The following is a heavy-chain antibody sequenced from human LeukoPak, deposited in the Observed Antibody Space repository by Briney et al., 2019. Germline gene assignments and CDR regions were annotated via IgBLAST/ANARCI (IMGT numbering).Heavy chain of an antibody. CDR3: TRELGSYSSSSQGDY. Sequence: PGGSLRLSCAGSGFTFSAYWMSWVRQAPGKGLEWVATIREDGSEKYYVDSVKGRFTIPRDNAKNSLYLQMNSLRAEDTAVYYCTRELGSYSSSSQGDYWGQGTLVTVSS. CDR1: GFTFSAYW. CDR2: IREDGSEK. D-gene: IGHD6-6*01. J-gene: IGHJ4*02. V-gene: IGHV3-7*01.